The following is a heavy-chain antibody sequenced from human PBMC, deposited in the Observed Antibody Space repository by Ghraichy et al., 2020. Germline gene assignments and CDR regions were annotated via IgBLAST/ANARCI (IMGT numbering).Heavy chain of an antibody. Sequence: SQTLSLTCAVYGGSFSGYYWSWIRQPPGKGLEWIGEINHSGSTNYNPSLKSRVTISVDTSKNQFSLKLSSVTAADTAVYYCARGIGHRPAAMLPHWGQGTLVTVSS. CDR2: INHSGST. J-gene: IGHJ4*02. CDR1: GGSFSGYY. V-gene: IGHV4-34*01. CDR3: ARGIGHRPAAMLPH. D-gene: IGHD2-2*01.